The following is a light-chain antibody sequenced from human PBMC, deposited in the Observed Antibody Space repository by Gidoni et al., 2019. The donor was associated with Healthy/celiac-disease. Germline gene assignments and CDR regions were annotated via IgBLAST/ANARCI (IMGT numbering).Light chain of an antibody. CDR1: QSVSSSY. V-gene: IGKV3-20*01. CDR3: QQYGSSPPT. Sequence: EDVLTQSPRPLSFSPGERATLSCRASQSVSSSYLAWYQQKPGQAPRLPIYGASSRATGIPDRFSGSGSGTDFTLTISRLEPEDFAVYYCQQYGSSPPTFXXXTKVEIK. CDR2: GAS. J-gene: IGKJ1*01.